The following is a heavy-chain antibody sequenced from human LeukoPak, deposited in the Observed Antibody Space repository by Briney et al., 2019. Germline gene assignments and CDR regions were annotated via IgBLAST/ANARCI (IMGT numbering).Heavy chain of an antibody. J-gene: IGHJ6*03. CDR2: IKQDGSEK. V-gene: IGHV3-7*01. D-gene: IGHD3-16*01. Sequence: GGSLRLSCAASGFTFSSYWMSWVRQAPGKGMKWVANIKQDGSEKYSVDSVKGRFTISRDNAKNSLYMQMNSLRAKDTAVYYCARVMSASVWRSYGSYYYYYYMDIWGKGTTVTVSS. CDR3: ARVMSASVWRSYGSYYYYYYMDI. CDR1: GFTFSSYW.